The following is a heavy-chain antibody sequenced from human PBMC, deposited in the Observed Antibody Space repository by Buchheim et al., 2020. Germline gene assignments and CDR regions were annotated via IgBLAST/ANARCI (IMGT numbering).Heavy chain of an antibody. CDR2: IIPIFGTA. Sequence: QVQLVQSGAEVKKPGSSVKVSCKASGGTFSSYAISWVRQAPGQGLEWMGGIIPIFGTANYAQKFQGRVTITADESTSTAYMELSSLRSEDTAVYYCATREYVWNRYCSSTSCSYFQHWGQGTL. J-gene: IGHJ1*01. V-gene: IGHV1-69*01. CDR3: ATREYVWNRYCSSTSCSYFQH. CDR1: GGTFSSYA. D-gene: IGHD2-2*01.